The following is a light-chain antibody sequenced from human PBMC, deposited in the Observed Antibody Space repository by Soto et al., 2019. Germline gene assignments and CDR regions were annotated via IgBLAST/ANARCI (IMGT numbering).Light chain of an antibody. CDR3: QQYDTSPRT. J-gene: IGKJ1*01. V-gene: IGKV3-20*01. CDR2: GAS. Sequence: EVMLTQSPGTLSLSPGERATLSCRASQSVSSNYLAWYQQKSGQAPRLLIYGASNRATGIPDRFSGSGSGTDFTLTIRRLEPEDFAVYYCQQYDTSPRTFSQGTKVEFK. CDR1: QSVSSNY.